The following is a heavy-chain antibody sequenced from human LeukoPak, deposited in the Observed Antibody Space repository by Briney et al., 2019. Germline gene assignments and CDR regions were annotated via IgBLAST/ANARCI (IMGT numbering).Heavy chain of an antibody. CDR2: INAGNGNT. CDR1: GYIFSNYA. Sequence: ASVKVSCKASGYIFSNYAIHWVRQAPGQRLEWMGWINAGNGNTKYSQRLQGRVTITRDTSARTAYMELSGLRSEDTAVYYCARDETTSSGGLYPRWLDSWGQGTLVTVSS. D-gene: IGHD1-1*01. J-gene: IGHJ5*01. V-gene: IGHV1-3*01. CDR3: ARDETTSSGGLYPRWLDS.